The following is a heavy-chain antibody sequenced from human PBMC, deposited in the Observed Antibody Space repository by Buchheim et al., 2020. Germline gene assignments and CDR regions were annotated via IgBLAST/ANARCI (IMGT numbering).Heavy chain of an antibody. Sequence: QVQLVDSGGGVVQPGRSLRLSCAASGFTFSSYGMHWVRQTPGKGLEWVALISYDGSNKYYADSVKGRFTISRDNSRNTLLVQMNSLRIEDTAVYYSAQDTRAVTYYFDCWAEGTL. V-gene: IGHV3-30*18. J-gene: IGHJ4*02. CDR2: ISYDGSNK. CDR3: AQDTRAVTYYFDC. D-gene: IGHD4-11*01. CDR1: GFTFSSYG.